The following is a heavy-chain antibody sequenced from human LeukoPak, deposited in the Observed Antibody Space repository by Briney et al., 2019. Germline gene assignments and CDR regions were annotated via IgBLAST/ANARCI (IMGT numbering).Heavy chain of an antibody. D-gene: IGHD3-10*01. V-gene: IGHV4-59*01. J-gene: IGHJ4*02. CDR3: ARLLGSGSSDY. CDR2: IFYNGNT. Sequence: SETLSLTCIVSGGSMSNYYWTWIRQPPEKRLERIGYIFYNGNTEYNPSLKSRVTTSVDTSKNQFSLKLRSVTAADTAVYYCARLLGSGSSDYWGQGTLVTVSS. CDR1: GGSMSNYY.